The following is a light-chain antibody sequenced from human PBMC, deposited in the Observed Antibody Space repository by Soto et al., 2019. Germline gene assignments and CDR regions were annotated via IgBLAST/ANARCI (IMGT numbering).Light chain of an antibody. CDR3: QQSYSTLYT. CDR1: QNIRTY. Sequence: DIQLTQSPSSLSASVGDRVNITCRASQNIRTYLNWYQQKPGKAPTLLIYAATTLQSGVPSTFNGSASGTDFSLTISSLQPGDVATYYCQQSYSTLYTFGQGTKVDIK. V-gene: IGKV1-39*01. CDR2: AAT. J-gene: IGKJ2*01.